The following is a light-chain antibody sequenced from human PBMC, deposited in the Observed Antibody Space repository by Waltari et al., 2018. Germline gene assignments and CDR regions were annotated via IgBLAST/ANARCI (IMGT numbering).Light chain of an antibody. CDR1: QSLVHSDGNAY. CDR2: KVS. J-gene: IGKJ3*01. V-gene: IGKV2-30*02. CDR3: MQNTHWPFT. Sequence: DVVMTQSPLSLPVTLGQPASISCRSSQSLVHSDGNAYLTWFQQRPGLSPRRLIYKVSNRDSGVPDRFSGSGSDTDFTLKISRVEAEDVGVYYCMQNTHWPFTFGPGTQVDFK.